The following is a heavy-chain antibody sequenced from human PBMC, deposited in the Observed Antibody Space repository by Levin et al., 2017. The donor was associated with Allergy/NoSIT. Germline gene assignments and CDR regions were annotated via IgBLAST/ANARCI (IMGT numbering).Heavy chain of an antibody. Sequence: GESLKISCKGSGYNFSHYWISWVRQMPGKGLEWMGRIDPRDSYTNYSPSFQGHVTFSVDNSLSTAYLQWSSLQASDSAVYYCGRSHYCTGGNCESGGGDLWGQGTLVTVSS. CDR3: GRSHYCTGGNCESGGGDL. J-gene: IGHJ5*02. CDR1: GYNFSHYW. CDR2: IDPRDSYT. V-gene: IGHV5-10-1*01. D-gene: IGHD2-8*02.